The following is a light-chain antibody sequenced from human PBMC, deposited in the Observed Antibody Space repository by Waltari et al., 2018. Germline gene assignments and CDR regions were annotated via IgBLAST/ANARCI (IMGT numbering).Light chain of an antibody. V-gene: IGKV3-20*01. J-gene: IGKJ4*01. CDR3: HKYGISPLT. CDR2: GGS. Sequence: EIVLTQSPATLSLSAGETATLSCRPSQSLRNSYLAWYQQKPGQSPRLLIFGGSFRAAGIPDRFVGSWSGTDFTLTISRLEPEDFAIYYCHKYGISPLTFGGGT. CDR1: QSLRNSY.